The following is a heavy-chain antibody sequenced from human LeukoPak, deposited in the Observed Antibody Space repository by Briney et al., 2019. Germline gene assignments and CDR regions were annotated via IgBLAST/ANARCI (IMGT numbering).Heavy chain of an antibody. V-gene: IGHV1-2*02. CDR2: INPNSGGT. CDR1: GYTLTGYY. CDR3: ATPSIAVAGQVYYFDY. D-gene: IGHD6-19*01. Sequence: ASVKVSCKASGYTLTGYYMHWVRQAPGQGLEWMGWINPNSGGTNYAQKFQGRVTMTRDTSISTAYMELSRLRSDDTAVYYCATPSIAVAGQVYYFDYWGQGTLVTVSS. J-gene: IGHJ4*02.